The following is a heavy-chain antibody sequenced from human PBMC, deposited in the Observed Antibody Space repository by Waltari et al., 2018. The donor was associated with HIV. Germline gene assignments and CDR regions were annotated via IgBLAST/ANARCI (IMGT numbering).Heavy chain of an antibody. V-gene: IGHV4-34*01. D-gene: IGHD3-3*01. CDR2: INHSGST. J-gene: IGHJ2*01. Sequence: QVQLQQWGAGLLKPSETLSLTCAVYGGSFSGYYWSWIRQPPGKGLEWIGEINHSGSTNYNPSLKSRVTISVDTSKNQFSLKLSSLTAADTAVYYCARRRYDFWSDWYFDLWGRGTLVTVSS. CDR3: ARRRYDFWSDWYFDL. CDR1: GGSFSGYY.